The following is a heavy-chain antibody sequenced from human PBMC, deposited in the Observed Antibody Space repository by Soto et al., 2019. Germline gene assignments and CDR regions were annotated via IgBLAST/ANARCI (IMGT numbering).Heavy chain of an antibody. CDR1: GFTFSSYS. J-gene: IGHJ6*02. V-gene: IGHV3-21*01. Sequence: EVQLVESGGGLVKPGGSLRLSCAASGFTFSSYSMNWVRQAPGKGLEWVSSISGGSSFIYYADSVKGRFTMSRDNAKNSLYLQMNSLRAEYTAVYYCARGKGMDVWGQGTTVTVSS. CDR3: ARGKGMDV. CDR2: ISGGSSFI.